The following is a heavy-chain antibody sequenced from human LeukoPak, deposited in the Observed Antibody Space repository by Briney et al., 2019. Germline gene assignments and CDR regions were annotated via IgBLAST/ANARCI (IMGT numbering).Heavy chain of an antibody. J-gene: IGHJ3*02. Sequence: GGPLRLSCAASGFTFSSYSMNWVRQAPGKGLEWVSYISSSSSTIYYADSVKGRFTISRDNSKNTLYLQMNSLRAEDTAVYYCAKSSYSYGFGTRNDDAFDIWGQGTMVTVSS. CDR1: GFTFSSYS. CDR2: ISSSSSTI. CDR3: AKSSYSYGFGTRNDDAFDI. D-gene: IGHD5-18*01. V-gene: IGHV3-48*01.